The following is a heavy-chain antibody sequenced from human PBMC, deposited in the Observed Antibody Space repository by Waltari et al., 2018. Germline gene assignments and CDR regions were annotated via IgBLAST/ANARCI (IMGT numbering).Heavy chain of an antibody. D-gene: IGHD3-22*01. CDR3: ARESPRYYYDSSGYYPTYYFDY. V-gene: IGHV4-61*01. J-gene: IGHJ4*02. Sequence: QVQLQESGPGLVKPSETLSLTCTVSGGSVSSGSYYWSWIRQPPGKGLEWIGYIYYSGSTNYNPPLKSRVTISVDTSKNQFSLKLSSVTAADTAVYYCARESPRYYYDSSGYYPTYYFDYWGQGTLVTVSS. CDR1: GGSVSSGSYY. CDR2: IYYSGST.